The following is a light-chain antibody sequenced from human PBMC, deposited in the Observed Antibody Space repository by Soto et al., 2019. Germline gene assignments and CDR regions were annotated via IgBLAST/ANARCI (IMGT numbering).Light chain of an antibody. J-gene: IGKJ5*01. V-gene: IGKV3-15*01. Sequence: EIVMTQSPATLSVSPGASATLSCRASQSVGSNLAWYQQKPGQAPRLLIYDASSRATGVTGKFGGSGSGTEFTLTISSLQSEDFALYYCLQYNSWPPAITFGQGTRLEIK. CDR2: DAS. CDR1: QSVGSN. CDR3: LQYNSWPPAIT.